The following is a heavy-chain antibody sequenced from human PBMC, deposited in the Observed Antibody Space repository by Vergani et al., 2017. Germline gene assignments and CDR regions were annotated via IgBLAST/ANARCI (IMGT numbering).Heavy chain of an antibody. CDR2: IWYDGSNK. V-gene: IGHV3-33*06. CDR3: AKDLCSGGSCYSLRYYGMDV. Sequence: QVQLVESGVGVVQPGRSLRLSCAASGFTFSSYGMHWVRQAPGKGLEWVAVIWYDGSNKYYADSVKGRFTISRDNSKNTLYLQMNSLRAEDTAVYYCAKDLCSGGSCYSLRYYGMDVWGQGTTVTVSS. J-gene: IGHJ6*02. D-gene: IGHD2-15*01. CDR1: GFTFSSYG.